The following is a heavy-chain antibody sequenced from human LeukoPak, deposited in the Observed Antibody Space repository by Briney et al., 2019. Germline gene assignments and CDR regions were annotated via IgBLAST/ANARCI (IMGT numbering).Heavy chain of an antibody. Sequence: ASVKVSCKASGYTFTGYYMHWVRQAPGQRLEWMGWINPNGADTNYAQKFQGRVTMTRDTSISTAYMELSRLRSDDTALYYCASIPKLRYFDWLALDNGLRPDWYFDLWGRGTLVTVSS. CDR3: ASIPKLRYFDWLALDNGLRPDWYFDL. D-gene: IGHD3-9*01. CDR2: INPNGADT. J-gene: IGHJ2*01. CDR1: GYTFTGYY. V-gene: IGHV1-2*02.